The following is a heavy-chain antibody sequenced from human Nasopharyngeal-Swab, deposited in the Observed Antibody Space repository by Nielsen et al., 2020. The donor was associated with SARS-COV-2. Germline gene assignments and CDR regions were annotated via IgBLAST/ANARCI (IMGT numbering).Heavy chain of an antibody. CDR3: ARDQVYCSGGSCYPYNWFDP. CDR1: GGSISSGGYS. Sequence: SETLSLTCAVSGGSISSGGYSWSWIRQPPGKGLEWIGYIYHSGSTYYNPSLKSRVTISVDRSKNQFSLKLSSVTAADTAVYYCARDQVYCSGGSCYPYNWFDPWGQGTLVTVSS. J-gene: IGHJ5*02. D-gene: IGHD2-15*01. CDR2: IYHSGST. V-gene: IGHV4-30-2*01.